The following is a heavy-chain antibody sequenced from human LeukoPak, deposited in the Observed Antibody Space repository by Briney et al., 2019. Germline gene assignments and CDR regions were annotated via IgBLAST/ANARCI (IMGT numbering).Heavy chain of an antibody. CDR3: ARVHGITIFGVVIRPFDY. D-gene: IGHD3-3*01. Sequence: GESLKISCKGSGYRFTSYWIGWVRQMPGKGLEWMGIIYPGDSDTRYSPSFQGQVTISADKSISTAYLQWSSLKASDTAMYYCARVHGITIFGVVIRPFDYWGQGTLVTVSS. CDR1: GYRFTSYW. V-gene: IGHV5-51*01. J-gene: IGHJ4*02. CDR2: IYPGDSDT.